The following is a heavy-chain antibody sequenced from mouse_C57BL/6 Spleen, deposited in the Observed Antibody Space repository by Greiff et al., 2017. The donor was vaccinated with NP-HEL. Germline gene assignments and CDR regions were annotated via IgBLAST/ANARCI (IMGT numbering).Heavy chain of an antibody. CDR1: GYSITSGYY. J-gene: IGHJ1*03. CDR2: ISYDGSN. CDR3: AREEGLLSWYFDV. V-gene: IGHV3-6*01. D-gene: IGHD1-1*01. Sequence: QESGPGLVKPSQSLSLTCSVTGYSITSGYYWNWIRQFPGNKLEWMGYISYDGSNNYNPSLKNRISITRDTSKNQFFLKLNSVTTEDTSTYYCAREEGLLSWYFDVWGTGTTVTVSS.